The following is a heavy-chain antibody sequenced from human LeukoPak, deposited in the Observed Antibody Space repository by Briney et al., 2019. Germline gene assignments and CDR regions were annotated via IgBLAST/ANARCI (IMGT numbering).Heavy chain of an antibody. D-gene: IGHD3-22*01. Sequence: ASVKVSCKASGYTFTGYYMHWVRQAPGQGLEWMGWINPNSGGTNYAQKFQGRVTMTRDTSISTAYMELSRLRSDDTAVYYCARAGTDYYYDSSGYPSIYWYFDLWGRGTLVTVSS. CDR1: GYTFTGYY. CDR3: ARAGTDYYYDSSGYPSIYWYFDL. V-gene: IGHV1-2*02. J-gene: IGHJ2*01. CDR2: INPNSGGT.